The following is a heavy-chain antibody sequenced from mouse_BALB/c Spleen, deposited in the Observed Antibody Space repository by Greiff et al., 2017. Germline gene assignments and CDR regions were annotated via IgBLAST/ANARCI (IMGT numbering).Heavy chain of an antibody. V-gene: IGHV5-17*02. J-gene: IGHJ2*01. CDR1: GFTFSSFG. CDR3: ARGSQFFDY. Sequence: EVKLMESGGGSVQPGGSRKLSCAASGFTFSSFGMHWVRQAPEKGLEWVAYISSGSSTIYYADTVKGRFTISRDNPKNTLFLQMTSLRSEDTAMYYCARGSQFFDYWGQGTTLTVSS. CDR2: ISSGSSTI.